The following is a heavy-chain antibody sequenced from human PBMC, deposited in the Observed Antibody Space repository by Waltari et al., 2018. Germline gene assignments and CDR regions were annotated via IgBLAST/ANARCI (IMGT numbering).Heavy chain of an antibody. D-gene: IGHD2-15*01. J-gene: IGHJ3*02. CDR2: SNQSRST. Sequence: QVQLQQLGAGLLKPSEPLSLTCAVYGGSFSGYYWSGIRQPPGRGLEWIGESNQSRSTTYNPSLKSRVTITGDTSKNQCSLKLSSVTAADTAVYYCARGYCSGGSCYSDQAFDIWGQGTMVTVSS. V-gene: IGHV4-34*01. CDR3: ARGYCSGGSCYSDQAFDI. CDR1: GGSFSGYY.